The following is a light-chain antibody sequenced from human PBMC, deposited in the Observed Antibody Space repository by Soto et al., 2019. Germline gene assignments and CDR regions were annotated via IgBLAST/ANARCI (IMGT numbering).Light chain of an antibody. CDR3: SSYTSRSPRV. Sequence: QSALTQPASVSGSPGQSITISCTGTSSDVGGYNYVSWYQQHPGKAPKLMIYDVSNRPSGVSNRFSGSKSGNTASLTISGLQAEDEADSYCSSYTSRSPRVFGTGTKLTVL. CDR2: DVS. CDR1: SSDVGGYNY. J-gene: IGLJ1*01. V-gene: IGLV2-14*01.